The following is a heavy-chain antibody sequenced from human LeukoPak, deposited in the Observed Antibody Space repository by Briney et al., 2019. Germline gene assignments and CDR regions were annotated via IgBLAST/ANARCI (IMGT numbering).Heavy chain of an antibody. D-gene: IGHD6-13*01. CDR3: AGRSAYSSSSPTINWFDP. J-gene: IGHJ5*02. V-gene: IGHV4-34*01. CDR2: NNHSGST. Sequence: SETLSLTCAVYGGSFSGYYWSWIRQPPGKGLEWIGENNHSGSTNYNPSLKSRVTTSVDTSKNQFSLKLSSVTAADTAVYYCAGRSAYSSSSPTINWFDPWGQGTLVTVSS. CDR1: GGSFSGYY.